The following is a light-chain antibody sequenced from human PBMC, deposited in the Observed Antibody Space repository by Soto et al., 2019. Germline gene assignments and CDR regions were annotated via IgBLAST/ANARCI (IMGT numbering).Light chain of an antibody. CDR3: GSWDSSLSAYV. CDR2: DDN. V-gene: IGLV1-51*01. J-gene: IGLJ1*01. Sequence: VLTQPPSVSAAPGQKVTISCSGSSSNIGGNSVSWYQQLPGTAPKLLVYDDNKRPSGIPDRFSGSKSGTSATLGITGFQTGDEADYYCGSWDSSLSAYVFGTGTKVTV. CDR1: SSNIGGNS.